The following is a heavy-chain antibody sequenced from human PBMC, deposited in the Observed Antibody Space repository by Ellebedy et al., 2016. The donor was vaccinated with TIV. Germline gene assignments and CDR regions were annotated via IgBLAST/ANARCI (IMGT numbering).Heavy chain of an antibody. CDR3: AEEGGPSRGASGMDV. D-gene: IGHD1-26*01. J-gene: IGHJ6*02. Sequence: PGGSLRLSCAASGFTLRTYGTHWVRQAPGKGPEGVAFISDDGTEKYFADSVKGRFTISRDISKNTFYLQMKSLRAEDTAVYFCAEEGGPSRGASGMDVWGQGTTVSVSS. V-gene: IGHV3-30*18. CDR2: ISDDGTEK. CDR1: GFTLRTYG.